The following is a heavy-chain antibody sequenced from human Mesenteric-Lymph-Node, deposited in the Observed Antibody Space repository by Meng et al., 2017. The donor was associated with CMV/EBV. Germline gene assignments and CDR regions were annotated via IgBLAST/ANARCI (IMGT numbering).Heavy chain of an antibody. V-gene: IGHV4-31*03. J-gene: IGHJ4*02. D-gene: IGHD6-6*01. CDR3: ARNGWDSSSGGFDY. Sequence: SETLSLTCTVSGGSISSGGYYWSWIRQHPGKGLEWIGYIYYSGSTYYNPSLKSRVTISVDTSKNQFSLKLSSVTAADTAVYYCARNGWDSSSGGFDYWGQGTLVTVSS. CDR2: IYYSGST. CDR1: GGSISSGGYY.